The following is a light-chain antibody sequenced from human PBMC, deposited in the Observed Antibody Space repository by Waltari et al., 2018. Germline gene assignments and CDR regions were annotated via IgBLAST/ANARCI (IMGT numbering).Light chain of an antibody. CDR3: QQYNDWFT. CDR1: QSVGSN. CDR2: DAS. V-gene: IGKV3-15*01. Sequence: ETMMTQSPATLSVSPGEIVTLSCRASQSVGSNVAWYQQKPGQAPRLVSYDASTRATGRPARFSGRESGTEFTLTISSLQSEDFAVYYCQQYNDWFTFGQGTRLEIK. J-gene: IGKJ5*01.